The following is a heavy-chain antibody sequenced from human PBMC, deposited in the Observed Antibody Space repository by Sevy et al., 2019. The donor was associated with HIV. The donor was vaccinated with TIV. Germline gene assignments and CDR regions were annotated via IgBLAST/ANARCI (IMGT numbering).Heavy chain of an antibody. CDR3: AREGRASNSAFDY. D-gene: IGHD3-10*01. J-gene: IGHJ4*02. CDR2: IYYSGST. Sequence: SETLSLTCTVSGGSISSYYWSWIRQPPGTGLEWIGYIYYSGSTNYNPSLKSRVTISVDTSKNQFSLKLSSVTAADTAVYYCAREGRASNSAFDYWGQRTLVTVSS. CDR1: GGSISSYY. V-gene: IGHV4-59*01.